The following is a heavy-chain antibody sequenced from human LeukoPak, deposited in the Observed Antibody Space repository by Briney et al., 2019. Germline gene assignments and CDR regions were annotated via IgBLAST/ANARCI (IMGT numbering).Heavy chain of an antibody. J-gene: IGHJ5*02. V-gene: IGHV3-48*01. Sequence: PGGSLRLSCAASGFTFSSYSMNWVRQAPGKGLEWVSYISSSSSTIYYADSVKGRFTISRDNAKNSLYLQMNSLRAEDTAVYYCARGGARYYDILTGFNWFDPWGQGTLVTVSS. CDR3: ARGGARYYDILTGFNWFDP. CDR1: GFTFSSYS. D-gene: IGHD3-9*01. CDR2: ISSSSSTI.